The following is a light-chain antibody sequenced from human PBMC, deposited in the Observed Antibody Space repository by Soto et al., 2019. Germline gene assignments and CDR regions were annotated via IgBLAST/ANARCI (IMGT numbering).Light chain of an antibody. CDR3: QQSYSTPPAHS. CDR1: QTISNY. Sequence: DIQMTQSPSSLSASVGDRVTITCRASQTISNYLNWYQQKPGKAPKLLIYAASSLQSGVPSRFSGSGSGKDFTLTISSLQPEDFATYYCQQSYSTPPAHSFGQGTKVEIK. V-gene: IGKV1-39*01. CDR2: AAS. J-gene: IGKJ2*03.